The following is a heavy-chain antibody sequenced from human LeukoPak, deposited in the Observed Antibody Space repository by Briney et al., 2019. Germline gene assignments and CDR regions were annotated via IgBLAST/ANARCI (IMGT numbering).Heavy chain of an antibody. CDR3: VRDLT. V-gene: IGHV3-53*01. J-gene: IGHJ5*02. CDR1: GXTVSTNY. CDR2: IYSGGTT. Sequence: PGGPLRLSCAASGXTVSTNYMTWVRQAPGKGLEWVSVIYSGGTTYYADSVKGRFTISRDNSKNTVYLQMNSLRADDTAVYYCVRDLTWGQGTLVTVSS.